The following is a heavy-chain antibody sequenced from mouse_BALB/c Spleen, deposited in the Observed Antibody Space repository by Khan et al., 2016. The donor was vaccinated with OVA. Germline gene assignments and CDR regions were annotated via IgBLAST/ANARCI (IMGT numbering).Heavy chain of an antibody. V-gene: IGHV9-3-1*01. CDR2: INTYTGAP. Sequence: QIQLVQSGPELKKPGETVKISCKASGYTFTNFGMNWVRQAPGKGLEWMGWINTYTGAPTYTNDFKGRFTFSLETSAHTAYLKINNHNTEDSSTYICYSPPYCSYTMDYWGQGTSVTVSS. J-gene: IGHJ4*01. CDR1: GYTFTNFG. D-gene: IGHD2-10*01. CDR3: YSPPYCSYTMDY.